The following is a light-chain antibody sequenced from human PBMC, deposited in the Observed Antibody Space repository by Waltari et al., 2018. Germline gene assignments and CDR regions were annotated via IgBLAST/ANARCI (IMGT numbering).Light chain of an antibody. CDR1: QSINDW. J-gene: IGKJ4*01. CDR3: QQYNSYTLRS. CDR2: SSS. V-gene: IGKV1-5*03. Sequence: CRDSQSINDWLSWSQQKPGKCPNNLIYSSSAFESRVPSRFSGSGSGTEFALTISSLQPDDFAASDCQQYNSYTLRSFGGETKVEIK.